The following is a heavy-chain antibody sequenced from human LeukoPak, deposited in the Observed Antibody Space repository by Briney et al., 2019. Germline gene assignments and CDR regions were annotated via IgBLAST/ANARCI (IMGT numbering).Heavy chain of an antibody. CDR1: GGPISSYY. Sequence: SETLSLTCTVSGGPISSYYWNWLRQSPGKGLEWIGYIHYSGSTNYNPSLKSRVTISADTSKNQYSLKLISVTAADTAVYYCARGFWGDYMDVWGKGTTVTVSS. CDR3: ARGFWGDYMDV. V-gene: IGHV4-59*01. J-gene: IGHJ6*03. CDR2: IHYSGST. D-gene: IGHD3-10*01.